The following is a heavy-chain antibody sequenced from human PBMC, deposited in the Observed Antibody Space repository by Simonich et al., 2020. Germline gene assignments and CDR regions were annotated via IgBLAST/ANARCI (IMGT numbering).Heavy chain of an antibody. J-gene: IGHJ6*03. D-gene: IGHD7-27*01. Sequence: EVQLVESGGGLVQPGGSLRLSCAASGFTFSSYWMSWVRQAPWKGLEWVANIKQDGSEKYYVDSVKGRFTISRDNAKNSLYLQMNSLRAEDTAVYYCARDGLGTAYYYYMDVWGKGTTVTVSS. CDR2: IKQDGSEK. V-gene: IGHV3-7*01. CDR1: GFTFSSYW. CDR3: ARDGLGTAYYYYMDV.